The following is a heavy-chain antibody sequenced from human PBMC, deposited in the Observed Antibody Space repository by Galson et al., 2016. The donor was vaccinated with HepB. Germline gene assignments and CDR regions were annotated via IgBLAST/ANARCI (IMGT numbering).Heavy chain of an antibody. CDR3: VRVSGYFLRHFDH. CDR2: IRKKTNSYST. J-gene: IGHJ4*02. V-gene: IGHV3-72*01. Sequence: SLRLSCAASGFTFSTYSMSWVRQAPGRGLQWVGRIRKKTNSYSTEYAASVKGRFTISRDDSKSSLYLLMDSLKTEDTAVYYCVRVSGYFLRHFDHWGPGTLVTVSS. CDR1: GFTFSTYS. D-gene: IGHD3-9*01.